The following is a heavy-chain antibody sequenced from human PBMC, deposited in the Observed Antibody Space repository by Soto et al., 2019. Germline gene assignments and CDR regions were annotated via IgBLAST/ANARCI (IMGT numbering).Heavy chain of an antibody. CDR2: IRSKAYGGTT. CDR3: TRVAATFDAFDI. D-gene: IGHD2-15*01. V-gene: IGHV3-49*04. J-gene: IGHJ3*02. CDR1: GFTFGDYA. Sequence: GGSLRLFCTASGFTFGDYAMSWVRQAPGQGLEWVGFIRSKAYGGTTEYAASVEGRFTISRDDSKSIAYLQMNSLKTEDTAVYYCTRVAATFDAFDIWGQGTIVTVSS.